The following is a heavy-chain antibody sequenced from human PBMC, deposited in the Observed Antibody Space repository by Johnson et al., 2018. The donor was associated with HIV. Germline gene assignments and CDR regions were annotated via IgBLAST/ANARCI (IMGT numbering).Heavy chain of an antibody. Sequence: VQLVESGGGVVQPGGSLRLSCVASGFTFSSYGMHWVRQAPGKGLEWVAFIRYDGSNKYYADSVKGRFTISRDNSKNTLYLQMNSLRAEDTAVYYCARRSWAFDAFDIWGQGTMVTVSS. D-gene: IGHD1-26*01. CDR1: GFTFSSYG. CDR3: ARRSWAFDAFDI. J-gene: IGHJ3*02. CDR2: IRYDGSNK. V-gene: IGHV3-30*02.